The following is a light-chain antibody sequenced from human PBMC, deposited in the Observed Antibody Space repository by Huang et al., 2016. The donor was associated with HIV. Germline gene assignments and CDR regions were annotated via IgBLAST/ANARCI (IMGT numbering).Light chain of an antibody. Sequence: EIVLTQSPATLSLSPGERATLSCRASQSVSTYLAWFQPKRGQPPRLLIYDVSNRASGIPARFRGSGSGTDFTLTISRLEPEDFAVYYCQQRGNWPFTFGQGTRLEIK. J-gene: IGKJ5*01. V-gene: IGKV3-11*01. CDR1: QSVSTY. CDR2: DVS. CDR3: QQRGNWPFT.